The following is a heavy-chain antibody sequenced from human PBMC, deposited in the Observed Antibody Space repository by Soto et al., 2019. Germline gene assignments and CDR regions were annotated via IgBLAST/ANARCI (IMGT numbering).Heavy chain of an antibody. Sequence: ASVKVSCKTSEYTFTDNYISWLRQAPGQGLEWMGWLNPNTGATDFAPRFQGRITLTSDTSISTAYMELSRLTSDDTAVFYCARQSCSSTSCFYDPWGPGAQVTVSS. CDR3: ARQSCSSTSCFYDP. D-gene: IGHD2-2*01. J-gene: IGHJ5*02. CDR1: EYTFTDNY. V-gene: IGHV1-2*02. CDR2: LNPNTGAT.